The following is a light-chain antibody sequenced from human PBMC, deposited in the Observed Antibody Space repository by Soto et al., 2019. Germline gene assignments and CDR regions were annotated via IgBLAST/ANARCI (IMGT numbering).Light chain of an antibody. CDR3: GTWDSSLSVLWV. J-gene: IGLJ3*02. V-gene: IGLV1-51*02. Sequence: QSVLTQPPSVSAAPGQTVTISCSGSSSNIGNNYVSWYQQLPGTAPKLLIYENNKRPSGIPDRFSGSKSGTSATLGITGLQTGDEADYYCGTWDSSLSVLWVFGGGTKLTVL. CDR2: ENN. CDR1: SSNIGNNY.